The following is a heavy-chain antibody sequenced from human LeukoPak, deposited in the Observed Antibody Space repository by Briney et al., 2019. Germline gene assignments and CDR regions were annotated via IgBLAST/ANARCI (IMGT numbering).Heavy chain of an antibody. CDR3: AKRGVIRVILVGFHKEAYYFDS. J-gene: IGHJ4*02. CDR1: GIALSNYG. V-gene: IGHV3-23*01. CDR2: ISGSGGRT. D-gene: IGHD3-10*01. Sequence: GSLRLSCAVSGIALSNYGMSWVRQAPGKGLEWVAGISGSGGRTNYADPVKGRFTISRDNPKNTLYLQMSSLRAEDTAVYFCAKRGVIRVILVGFHKEAYYFDSWGQGALVTVSS.